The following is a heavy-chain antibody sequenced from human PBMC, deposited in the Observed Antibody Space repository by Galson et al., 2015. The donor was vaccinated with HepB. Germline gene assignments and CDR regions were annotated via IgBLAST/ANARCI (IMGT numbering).Heavy chain of an antibody. Sequence: SLRLSCAASGFTFSSYAMHWVRQAPGKGLEYVSAISSNGGSTYYADSVKGRFTISRDNSKNTLYLQMSSLRAEDTAVYYCVKAPHFRSSWYQVIYFDYWGQGTLVTVSS. V-gene: IGHV3-64D*06. CDR2: ISSNGGST. D-gene: IGHD6-13*01. CDR1: GFTFSSYA. CDR3: VKAPHFRSSWYQVIYFDY. J-gene: IGHJ4*02.